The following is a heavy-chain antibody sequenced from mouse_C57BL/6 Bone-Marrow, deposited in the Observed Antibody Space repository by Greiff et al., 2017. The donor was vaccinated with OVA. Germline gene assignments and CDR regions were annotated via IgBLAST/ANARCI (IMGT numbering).Heavy chain of an antibody. CDR1: GYAFTNYL. CDR3: ARSTFITTVGADY. J-gene: IGHJ2*01. D-gene: IGHD1-1*01. Sequence: VQLQQSGAELVRPGTSVKVSCKASGYAFTNYLIEWVKQRPGQGLEWIGVINPGSGGTNYNEKFKGKATLTADKSSSTAYRQLSSLTSEDSAVYFCARSTFITTVGADYWGQGTTLTVSS. CDR2: INPGSGGT. V-gene: IGHV1-54*01.